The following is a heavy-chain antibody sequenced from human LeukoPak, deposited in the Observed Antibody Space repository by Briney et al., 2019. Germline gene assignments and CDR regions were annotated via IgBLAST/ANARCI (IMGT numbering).Heavy chain of an antibody. V-gene: IGHV4-34*01. CDR2: INHSGST. D-gene: IGHD3-10*02. CDR3: GGGPGNELWSGSLPLYYHYYGMDV. J-gene: IGHJ6*04. CDR1: GGSFSNYY. Sequence: SETLSLTCAVYGGSFSNYYWSWIRQPPGKGLEWIGEINHSGSTNYNPSLKSRVTISVDTSKNQFSLKLSSKNAADTDVYYWGGGPGNELWSGSLPLYYHYYGMDVWGKGTTVTVSS.